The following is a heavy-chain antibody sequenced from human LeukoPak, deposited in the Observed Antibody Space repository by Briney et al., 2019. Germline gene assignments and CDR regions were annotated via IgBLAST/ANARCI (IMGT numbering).Heavy chain of an antibody. CDR2: INHSGST. V-gene: IGHV4-34*01. D-gene: IGHD3-9*01. CDR1: GGSFSGYY. J-gene: IGHJ4*02. CDR3: ASRNVLRYFDWLWD. Sequence: TLSLTCAVYGGSFSGYYWSWIRQPPGKGLEWIGEINHSGSTNYNPSLKSRVTISVDTSKNQFSLKLSSVTAADTAVYYCASRNVLRYFDWLWDWGQGTLVTVSS.